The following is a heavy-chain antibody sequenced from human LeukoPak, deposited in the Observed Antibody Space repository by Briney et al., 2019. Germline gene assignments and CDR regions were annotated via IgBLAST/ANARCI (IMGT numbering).Heavy chain of an antibody. J-gene: IGHJ4*02. V-gene: IGHV4-38-2*02. CDR2: IYHSGST. CDR3: ARDLNPYDFWSGYDYYFDY. CDR1: GYSISSGYY. Sequence: SETLSLTCTVSGYSISSGYYWGWIRQPPGKGLEWIGSIYHSGSTYYNPSLKSRVTISVDTSKNQFSLKLSSVTAADTAVYYCARDLNPYDFWSGYDYYFDYWGQGTLVTVSS. D-gene: IGHD3-3*01.